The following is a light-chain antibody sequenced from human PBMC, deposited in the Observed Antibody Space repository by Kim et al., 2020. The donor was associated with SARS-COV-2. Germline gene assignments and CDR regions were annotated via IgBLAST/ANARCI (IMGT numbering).Light chain of an antibody. CDR2: GAS. CDR3: QQYLKWPYT. CDR1: QSVATK. Sequence: SVSPGETATRSCRASQSVATKFAGYQQKPGQGPRLLIYGASTRATGIPARFSGSGSGTEFTLTLSSLQSEDSAVYYCQQYLKWPYTFGQGTKLEI. V-gene: IGKV3-15*01. J-gene: IGKJ2*01.